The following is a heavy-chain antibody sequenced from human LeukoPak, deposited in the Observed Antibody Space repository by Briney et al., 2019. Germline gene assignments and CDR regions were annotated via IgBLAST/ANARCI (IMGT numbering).Heavy chain of an antibody. D-gene: IGHD5-18*01. CDR1: GFTFSSYW. V-gene: IGHV3-74*01. J-gene: IGHJ4*02. CDR2: INSDGSST. CDR3: ARGGTWIQLWWVYYFDY. Sequence: GGSLRLSCAASGFTFSSYWMHWVRQAPGKGLVWVSRINSDGSSTSYADSVKGRFTISRDNAKNTLYLQMNSLRAEDTAVYYCARGGTWIQLWWVYYFDYWGQGTLVTVSS.